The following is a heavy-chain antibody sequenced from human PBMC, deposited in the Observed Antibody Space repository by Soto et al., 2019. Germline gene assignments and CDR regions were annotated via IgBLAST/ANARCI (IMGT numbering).Heavy chain of an antibody. CDR3: ASHSSGWEPYYYGMDV. D-gene: IGHD6-19*01. CDR1: GFTFSSYA. Sequence: PGGSLRLSCAASGFTFSSYAMHWVRQAPGKGLEWVAVISYDGSNKYYADSVKGRFTISRDNSKNTLYLQMNSLRAEDTAVYYCASHSSGWEPYYYGMDVWGQGTTVTVS. CDR2: ISYDGSNK. J-gene: IGHJ6*02. V-gene: IGHV3-30-3*01.